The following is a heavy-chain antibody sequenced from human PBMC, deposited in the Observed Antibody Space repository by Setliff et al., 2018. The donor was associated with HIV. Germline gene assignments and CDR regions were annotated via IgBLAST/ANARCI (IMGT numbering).Heavy chain of an antibody. Sequence: ASVKVSCKASGYTFNSYGISWGRQAPGQGPEWVGWIATYNGNTNYAQRLQGRVTLTTETSTSTAYMELRSLRFDDTAVYFCARGVSQAYTYGSGAYYYFDFWGLGTLVTVSS. D-gene: IGHD6-19*01. J-gene: IGHJ4*02. V-gene: IGHV1-18*01. CDR2: IATYNGNT. CDR3: ARGVSQAYTYGSGAYYYFDF. CDR1: GYTFNSYG.